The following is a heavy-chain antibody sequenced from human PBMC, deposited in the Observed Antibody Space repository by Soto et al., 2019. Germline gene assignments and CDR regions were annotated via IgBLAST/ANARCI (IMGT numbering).Heavy chain of an antibody. V-gene: IGHV3-7*03. J-gene: IGHJ3*01. CDR2: IKQDGSDK. D-gene: IGHD3-10*01. CDR1: GFTFSAYW. CDR3: ARDLEYVGASDAFGL. Sequence: SLRLSCSASGFTFSAYWMSWVRQSPGKGLEWVANIKQDGSDKYYVDSVKGRFAISRDNAKKSLYLQLSSLRAEDTALYYCARDLEYVGASDAFGLWGQGAMVTVSS.